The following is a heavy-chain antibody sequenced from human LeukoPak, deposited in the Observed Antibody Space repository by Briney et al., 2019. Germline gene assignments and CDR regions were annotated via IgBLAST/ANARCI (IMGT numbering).Heavy chain of an antibody. CDR3: ASRNAKTSLTNCGC. V-gene: IGHV4-39*01. Sequence: PSETLSLACIVSGGSIIRLRYYWGGIRQPPGKGLEWIGSIYYSGSTYYNPSLKSRATISVDASKNQFSLTLSSVTASVTAVYYCASRNAKTSLTNCGCWGEGNLVTVSS. J-gene: IGHJ4*02. CDR1: GGSIIRLRYY. CDR2: IYYSGST. D-gene: IGHD2-2*01.